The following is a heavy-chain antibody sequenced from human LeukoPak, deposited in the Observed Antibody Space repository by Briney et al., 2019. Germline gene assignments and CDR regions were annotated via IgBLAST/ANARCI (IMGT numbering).Heavy chain of an antibody. J-gene: IGHJ4*02. CDR2: IYYSGST. D-gene: IGHD3-10*01. Sequence: PSETLSLTCTVSGGSISSYYWSWIRQPPGKGLEWIGYIYYSGSTNYNPSLKSRVTISVDTSKNQFSLKLSSVTAADTAVYYCARVSGNKWFGELYYFDYWGQGTLVTVSS. V-gene: IGHV4-59*01. CDR3: ARVSGNKWFGELYYFDY. CDR1: GGSISSYY.